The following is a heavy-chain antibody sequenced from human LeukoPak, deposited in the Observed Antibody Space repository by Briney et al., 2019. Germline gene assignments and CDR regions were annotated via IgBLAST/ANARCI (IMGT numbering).Heavy chain of an antibody. Sequence: SVKVSCKASGGTFSSYAISWVRQAPGQGLEWMGGIIPIFGTANYAQKFQGRVTITTDESTSTAYMELSSLRSEDTAVYYCARPLGYCSSTSCSDAFDIWGQGTMVTVSS. V-gene: IGHV1-69*05. J-gene: IGHJ3*02. D-gene: IGHD2-2*01. CDR1: GGTFSSYA. CDR2: IIPIFGTA. CDR3: ARPLGYCSSTSCSDAFDI.